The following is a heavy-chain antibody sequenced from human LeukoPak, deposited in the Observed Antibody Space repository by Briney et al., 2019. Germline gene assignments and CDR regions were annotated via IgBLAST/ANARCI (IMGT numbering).Heavy chain of an antibody. V-gene: IGHV4-59*01. CDR2: IYYSGST. CDR3: ARVFYGSGSYVDP. Sequence: SSETLSLTCTVSGGSISSYYWSWIPQPPGKGLEWIGYIYYSGSTNYNPSLKSRVTISVDTSKNQFSLKLSSVTAADTAVYYCARVFYGSGSYVDPWGQGTLVTVSS. CDR1: GGSISSYY. J-gene: IGHJ5*02. D-gene: IGHD3-10*01.